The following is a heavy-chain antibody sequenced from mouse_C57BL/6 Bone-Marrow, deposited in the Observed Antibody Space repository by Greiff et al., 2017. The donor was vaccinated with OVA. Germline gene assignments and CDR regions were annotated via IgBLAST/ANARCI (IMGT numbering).Heavy chain of an antibody. CDR1: GYTFTSYW. V-gene: IGHV1-50*01. CDR2: IDPSDSYT. Sequence: VQLQQPGAELVKPGASVKLSCKASGYTFTSYWMQWVKQRPGQGLEWIGEIDPSDSYTNYNQKFKGKATLTVDTSSSTSYMYISSLTFKDSAFYYCARTEYYDYSYYYAMDYWGQGTSVTVSS. J-gene: IGHJ4*01. D-gene: IGHD2-4*01. CDR3: ARTEYYDYSYYYAMDY.